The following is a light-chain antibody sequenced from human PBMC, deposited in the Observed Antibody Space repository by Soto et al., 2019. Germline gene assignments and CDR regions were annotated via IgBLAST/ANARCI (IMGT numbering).Light chain of an antibody. V-gene: IGKV1-9*01. CDR1: QGISSY. CDR3: QQPELT. Sequence: DIQLTQSPSFLSASVGDRVTITCRASQGISSYLAWYQQKPGKAPKLLIYAASTLQSGVPSRFSGSGSGTEFTLTNSGLQPGDFASYCYQQPELTFGGGTKVEIK. CDR2: AAS. J-gene: IGKJ4*02.